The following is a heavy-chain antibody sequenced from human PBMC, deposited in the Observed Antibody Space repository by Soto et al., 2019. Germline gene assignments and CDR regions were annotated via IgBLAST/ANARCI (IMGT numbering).Heavy chain of an antibody. CDR2: IDYSGSP. D-gene: IGHD5-18*01. J-gene: IGHJ4*02. CDR3: ASTSYGYTFYAY. V-gene: IGHV4-30-4*01. CDR1: GGSISSGDYY. Sequence: QVQLQESGPGLVKPSQTLSLTCTVSGGSISSGDYYWSWIRQPPGKRLEWIGYIDYSGSPYYTPSLKCRVTISVDTSKNKFSLNLSSVTAEDTAVYYCASTSYGYTFYAYWGQGTLVTVSS.